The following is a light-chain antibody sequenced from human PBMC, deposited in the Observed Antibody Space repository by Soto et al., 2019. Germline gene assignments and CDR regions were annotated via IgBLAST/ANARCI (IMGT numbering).Light chain of an antibody. J-gene: IGKJ1*01. CDR2: GAS. V-gene: IGKV3-20*01. Sequence: EVLFTQSPATLSLSPGERATLSYRASQSVSNNYLAWYQQKPGKAPRLLIYGASNRATGIPDRLSGSGSGTDFTLPIRRLEPEDFAVYYCQQYGSSGTFGQGTKVDIK. CDR1: QSVSNNY. CDR3: QQYGSSGT.